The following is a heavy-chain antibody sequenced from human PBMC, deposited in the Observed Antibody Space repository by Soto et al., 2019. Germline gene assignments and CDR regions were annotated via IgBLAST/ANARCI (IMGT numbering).Heavy chain of an antibody. J-gene: IGHJ4*02. CDR3: ARGPIPTYFYDSGAAESAIYS. CDR2: ISAYNGNT. CDR1: GYTFTGYG. D-gene: IGHD3-22*01. V-gene: IGHV1-18*01. Sequence: ASVKVSCKACGYTFTGYGISWVRPAPGQGLEWMGWISAYNGNTNYAQKLQGRVTMTTDTSTSTAYMELRSLRSDDTAVYYCARGPIPTYFYDSGAAESAIYSLGQATPVTVS.